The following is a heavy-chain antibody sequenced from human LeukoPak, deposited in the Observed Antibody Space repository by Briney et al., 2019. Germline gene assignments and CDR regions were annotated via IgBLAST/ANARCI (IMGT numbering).Heavy chain of an antibody. Sequence: PGGSLRLSCAASGFIFSTYVMSWVRQAPGKGLEWVSTVTGSGGSTYYAGSVKGRFTISRDNSKNTLYLQMNSLRAEDMAVYYCARTAEVPYSSSWEFDYWGQGTLVTVSS. J-gene: IGHJ4*02. D-gene: IGHD6-6*01. V-gene: IGHV3-23*01. CDR1: GFIFSTYV. CDR2: VTGSGGST. CDR3: ARTAEVPYSSSWEFDY.